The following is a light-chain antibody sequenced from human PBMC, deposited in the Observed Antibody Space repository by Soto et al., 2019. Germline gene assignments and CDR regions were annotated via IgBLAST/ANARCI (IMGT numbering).Light chain of an antibody. Sequence: EIVLTQSPATLSLSPGERATISCRASQSVGTYFAWIQQNPGQTPRLLIYDASNRATGTPARFSGSGSGTDFTLTISSLEPEDFAVYYCQQRSNWPLTFGGGTKVEIK. V-gene: IGKV3-11*01. CDR3: QQRSNWPLT. CDR2: DAS. CDR1: QSVGTY. J-gene: IGKJ4*01.